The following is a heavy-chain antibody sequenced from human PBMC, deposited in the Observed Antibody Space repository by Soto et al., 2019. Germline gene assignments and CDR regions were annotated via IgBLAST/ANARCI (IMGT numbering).Heavy chain of an antibody. CDR3: ARPKYGETYFDS. CDR1: GGTFSTYA. V-gene: IGHV1-2*02. J-gene: IGHJ4*02. D-gene: IGHD2-21*01. Sequence: ASVKVSCKVSGGTFSTYAISWLRQAPGQSLEWMGWINPYSGGTHFARKFQDRVTMARDTSVSTAYMELSSLKSDDTAVYYCARPKYGETYFDSWGQGTVVTVSS. CDR2: INPYSGGT.